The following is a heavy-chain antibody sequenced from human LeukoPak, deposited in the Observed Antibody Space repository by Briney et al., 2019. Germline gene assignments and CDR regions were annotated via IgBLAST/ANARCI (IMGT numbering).Heavy chain of an antibody. Sequence: GASVKVSCKASGYRFTSYCISWVRQAPGQGLEWIGWISAYNGNTNYAQKLQGRVTMTTDTSTSTAYMELRSLRSDDTAVYYCARERVDSSGYYPFDYWGQGTLVTVSS. V-gene: IGHV1-18*01. CDR3: ARERVDSSGYYPFDY. CDR1: GYRFTSYC. CDR2: ISAYNGNT. D-gene: IGHD3-22*01. J-gene: IGHJ4*02.